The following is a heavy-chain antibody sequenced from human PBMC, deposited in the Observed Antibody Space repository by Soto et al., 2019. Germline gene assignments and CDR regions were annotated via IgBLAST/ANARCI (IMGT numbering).Heavy chain of an antibody. V-gene: IGHV4-30-4*01. CDR3: ARERPDGARLDP. Sequence: QVQLQESGPGLVKPSQTLSLTCTVSGGSISSGDYYWSWIRQPPGKGLEWIWYIYHSGSTYYNPFHKRRVTISVDTSKDQFSLMLISVTAADTAVYYCARERPDGARLDPGGQGTLVNVSS. CDR1: GGSISSGDYY. J-gene: IGHJ5*02. CDR2: IYHSGST. D-gene: IGHD6-6*01.